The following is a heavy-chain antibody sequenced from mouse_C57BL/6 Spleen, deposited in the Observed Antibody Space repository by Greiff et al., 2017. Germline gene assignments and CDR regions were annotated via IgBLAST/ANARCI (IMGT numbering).Heavy chain of an antibody. Sequence: EVQLVESGPELVKPGASVKIPCKASGYTFTDYNMDWVKQSHGKSLEWIGDINPNNGGTIYNQKFKGKATLTVDKSSSTAYMELRSLTSEDTAVYYCARSPSRGYAMDYWGQGTSVTVSS. D-gene: IGHD2-10*02. V-gene: IGHV1-18*01. CDR2: INPNNGGT. CDR3: ARSPSRGYAMDY. J-gene: IGHJ4*01. CDR1: GYTFTDYN.